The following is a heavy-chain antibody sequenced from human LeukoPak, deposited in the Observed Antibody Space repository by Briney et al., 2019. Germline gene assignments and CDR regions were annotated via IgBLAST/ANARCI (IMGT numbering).Heavy chain of an antibody. D-gene: IGHD4-17*01. Sequence: GGSLRLSCAASGFTFSSYSMNWVRQAPGKGLEWVANIKQDGSGSFYVDSVKGRFIISRDNANNSLYLQMNSLRAEDTAVYYCARDSPYGDYVPFDYWGQGALVTVSS. CDR3: ARDSPYGDYVPFDY. CDR2: IKQDGSGS. J-gene: IGHJ4*02. CDR1: GFTFSSYS. V-gene: IGHV3-7*01.